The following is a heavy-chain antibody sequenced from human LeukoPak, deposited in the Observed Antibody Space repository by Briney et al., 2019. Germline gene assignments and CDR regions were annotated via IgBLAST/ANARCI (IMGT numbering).Heavy chain of an antibody. D-gene: IGHD6-6*01. Sequence: GGSLRLSCEASGFTFSDSFMSWIRQAPGKGLAWIAYISSRSRTTHYADSVEGRFTISRDNAKSSLFLQMDSLRAEDTAVYYCARHSQQLVFSPFDYWGQGSVVTVSS. CDR2: ISSRSRTT. CDR3: ARHSQQLVFSPFDY. CDR1: GFTFSDSF. V-gene: IGHV3-11*01. J-gene: IGHJ4*02.